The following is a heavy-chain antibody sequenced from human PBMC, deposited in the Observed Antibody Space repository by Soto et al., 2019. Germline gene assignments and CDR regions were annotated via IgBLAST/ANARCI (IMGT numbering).Heavy chain of an antibody. V-gene: IGHV4-31*03. Sequence: SETLSLTCTVSGGSISSGGYYWSWIRQHPGKGLEWIGYIYYSGSTYYNPSLKSRVTISVDTSKNQFSLKLSSVTAADTAVYYCAADYSNFGWFDPWGQGTLVTVSS. J-gene: IGHJ5*02. D-gene: IGHD4-4*01. CDR3: AADYSNFGWFDP. CDR1: GGSISSGGYY. CDR2: IYYSGST.